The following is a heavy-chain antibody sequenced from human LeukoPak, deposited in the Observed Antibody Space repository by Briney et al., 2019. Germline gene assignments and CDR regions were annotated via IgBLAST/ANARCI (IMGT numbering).Heavy chain of an antibody. V-gene: IGHV3-23*01. D-gene: IGHD3-3*01. CDR2: ISGSGDST. J-gene: IGHJ4*02. CDR1: GFTFSSYA. Sequence: PGGSLRLSCAASGFTFSSYAMSWVRQAPGKGLEWVSAISGSGDSTYYADSVKGRFTISRDNSKNTLYLQMNSLRAEDTAVYYCAKGRTIFGVVSLVWGQGTLVTVSS. CDR3: AKGRTIFGVVSLV.